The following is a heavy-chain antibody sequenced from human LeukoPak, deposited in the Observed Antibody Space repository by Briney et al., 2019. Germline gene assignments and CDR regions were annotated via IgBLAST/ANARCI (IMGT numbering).Heavy chain of an antibody. J-gene: IGHJ5*02. D-gene: IGHD6-6*01. Sequence: SQTLSLTCTVSGGSISSGDYYWSWIRQPPGKGLEWIGYIYYSGSTYYNPSLKIRVTISVDTSKNQFSLKLSSVTAADTAVYYCASGRGYSSSSRRFDPWGQGTLVTVSS. CDR2: IYYSGST. CDR1: GGSISSGDYY. CDR3: ASGRGYSSSSRRFDP. V-gene: IGHV4-30-4*08.